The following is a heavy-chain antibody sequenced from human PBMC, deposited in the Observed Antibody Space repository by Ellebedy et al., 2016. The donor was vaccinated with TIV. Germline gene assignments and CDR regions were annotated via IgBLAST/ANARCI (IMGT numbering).Heavy chain of an antibody. D-gene: IGHD2-2*01. V-gene: IGHV3-30-3*01. CDR1: GFTFSSYA. CDR3: ARDCEACSRPSDNDFYYGMDV. J-gene: IGHJ6*02. Sequence: PGGSLRLSCAASGFTFSSYAMHWVRQAPGRGLEWVAVISYDGGDKYYPDSVKGRFTISRDNSKNTLYLQMNSLRGEDTAVYYCARDCEACSRPSDNDFYYGMDVWGQGITVTVSS. CDR2: ISYDGGDK.